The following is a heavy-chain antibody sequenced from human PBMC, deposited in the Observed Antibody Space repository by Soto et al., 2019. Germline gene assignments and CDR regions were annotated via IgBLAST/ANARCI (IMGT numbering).Heavy chain of an antibody. CDR2: ISGSGDST. J-gene: IGHJ4*02. CDR3: ARRGSGSYYDY. V-gene: IGHV3-23*01. D-gene: IGHD1-26*01. Sequence: EVQLLESGGGLVQPGGSLRLSCAASGFTFSSYAMRWVRQAPVKGLEWVSAISGSGDSTYYADSVEGRFPISGDNSKTTLYLQMNSLRAEDTAVYYCARRGSGSYYDYWGQGTLVTVSS. CDR1: GFTFSSYA.